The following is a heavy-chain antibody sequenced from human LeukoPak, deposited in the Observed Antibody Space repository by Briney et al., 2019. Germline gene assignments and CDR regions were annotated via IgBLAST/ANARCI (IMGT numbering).Heavy chain of an antibody. D-gene: IGHD3-10*01. CDR2: IYYSGST. V-gene: IGHV4-39*07. Sequence: SETLSFTCTVSGGSISSSSYYWGWIRQPPGKGLEWIGSIYYSGSTYYNPSLKSRVTISVDTSKNQFSLKLSSVTAADTAVYYCARGEVRPYYYYMDVWGKGTTVTVSS. J-gene: IGHJ6*03. CDR1: GGSISSSSYY. CDR3: ARGEVRPYYYYMDV.